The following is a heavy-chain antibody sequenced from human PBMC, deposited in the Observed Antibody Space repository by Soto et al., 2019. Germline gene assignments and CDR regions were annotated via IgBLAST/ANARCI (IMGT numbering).Heavy chain of an antibody. D-gene: IGHD6-19*01. V-gene: IGHV1-69*01. Sequence: SVKVSWKASGGTFSSYAISWVRHDPGQGLEWIGGIIPIFGTASYAQKFQGRVTITADEPTSTAYMELSSLRSEDTAVYYCARDGGSGWPQRFDYWGQGTLVTVSS. CDR2: IIPIFGTA. CDR1: GGTFSSYA. CDR3: ARDGGSGWPQRFDY. J-gene: IGHJ4*02.